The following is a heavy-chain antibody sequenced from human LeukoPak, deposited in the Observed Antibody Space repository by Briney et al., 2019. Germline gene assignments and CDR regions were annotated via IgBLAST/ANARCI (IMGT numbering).Heavy chain of an antibody. CDR3: ARGDCSSTSCLFHHRPIGIDY. V-gene: IGHV3-74*01. CDR2: INSDGINT. CDR1: GFTFSNYW. J-gene: IGHJ4*02. Sequence: PGGSLRLSCAASGFTFSNYWMHWVRQAPGKGLVWVSRINSDGINTSYADSVKGRFTISRDNAKNTLNLQMNSLRAEDTAVYYCARGDCSSTSCLFHHRPIGIDYWGQGTLVTVSS. D-gene: IGHD2-2*01.